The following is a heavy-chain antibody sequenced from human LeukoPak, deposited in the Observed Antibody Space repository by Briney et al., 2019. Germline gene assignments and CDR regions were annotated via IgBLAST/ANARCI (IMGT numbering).Heavy chain of an antibody. Sequence: PSETLSLTCTVSGGSISSYYWSWIRQPPGKGLEWIGYIYYSGSTNYNPSLKSRVTISVDTPKNQFSLKLSSVTAADTAVYYCARGDGDPFWKRYYMDVWGKGTTVTVSS. D-gene: IGHD4-17*01. CDR2: IYYSGST. CDR3: ARGDGDPFWKRYYMDV. CDR1: GGSISSYY. J-gene: IGHJ6*03. V-gene: IGHV4-59*01.